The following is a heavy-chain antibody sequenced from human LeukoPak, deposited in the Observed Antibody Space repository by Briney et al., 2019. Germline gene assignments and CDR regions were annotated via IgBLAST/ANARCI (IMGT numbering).Heavy chain of an antibody. J-gene: IGHJ4*02. CDR1: GYTFTGYY. CDR2: INPNSGGT. Sequence: ASVKVSCKASGYTFTGYYMHWVRQAPGQGLEWMGWINPNSGGTNYAQKFQGRVTMTRDTSISTAYMELSRLRSDDTAVYYCARVSINYDSSGYSFPAPYYWGQGTLVTVSS. V-gene: IGHV1-2*02. CDR3: ARVSINYDSSGYSFPAPYY. D-gene: IGHD3-22*01.